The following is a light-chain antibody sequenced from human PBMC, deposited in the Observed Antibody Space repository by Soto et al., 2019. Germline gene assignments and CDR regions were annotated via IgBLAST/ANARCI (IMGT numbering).Light chain of an antibody. Sequence: ESVLTQSPGTLSLSPGERATLSRRAIQSVSSHYLAWYQQKPGQAPRLLIHGASTRATGIPARFSGSGSGTEFTLTISSLQSEDFAVYYCQQYNNWPPWTFGQGTKVDI. J-gene: IGKJ1*01. CDR2: GAS. CDR3: QQYNNWPPWT. CDR1: QSVSSH. V-gene: IGKV3-15*01.